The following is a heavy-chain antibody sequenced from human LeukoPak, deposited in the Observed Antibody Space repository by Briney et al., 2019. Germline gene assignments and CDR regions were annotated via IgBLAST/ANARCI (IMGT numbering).Heavy chain of an antibody. D-gene: IGHD6-19*01. J-gene: IGHJ2*01. CDR3: ARALTVAGTDWYFDL. Sequence: GGSLRLSCAASRFTFSTYSMNWVRQAPGKGLGWVSSISSSGTYIYSTDSVKGRFTISRDNAKNSLYLQMNSLRAEDTAVYYCARALTVAGTDWYFDLWGRGTLVTVSS. CDR2: ISSSGTYI. V-gene: IGHV3-21*01. CDR1: RFTFSTYS.